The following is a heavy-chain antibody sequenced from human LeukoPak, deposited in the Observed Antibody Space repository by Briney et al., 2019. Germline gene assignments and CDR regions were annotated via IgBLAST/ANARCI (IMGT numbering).Heavy chain of an antibody. J-gene: IGHJ4*02. CDR2: IYYSGST. V-gene: IGHV4-39*07. D-gene: IGHD5-12*01. Sequence: SETLSLTCTVSGGSISSSSYYWGWIRQPPGKGLEWIGSIYYSGSTYYNPSLKSRVTISVDTSKNQFSLKLSSVTAADTAVYYCARGPLDSGYTYFDYWGQGTLVSVAS. CDR3: ARGPLDSGYTYFDY. CDR1: GGSISSSSYY.